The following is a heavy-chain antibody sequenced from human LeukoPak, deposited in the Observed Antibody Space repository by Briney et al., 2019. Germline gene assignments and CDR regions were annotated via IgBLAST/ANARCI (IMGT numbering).Heavy chain of an antibody. CDR3: ARGPIVLWTLPWYYFDY. D-gene: IGHD1-26*01. CDR2: IDPNSGGT. Sequence: GASVKVSCKASGYTFTGYYMHWVRQAPGQGLEWMGWIDPNSGGTNYAQKFQGRVTMTRDTSISTAYMELSRLRSDDTAVYYCARGPIVLWTLPWYYFDYWGQGTLVTVSS. V-gene: IGHV1-2*02. CDR1: GYTFTGYY. J-gene: IGHJ4*02.